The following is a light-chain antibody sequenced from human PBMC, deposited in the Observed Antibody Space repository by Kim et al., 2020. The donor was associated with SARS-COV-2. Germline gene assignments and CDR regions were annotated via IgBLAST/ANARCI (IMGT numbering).Light chain of an antibody. V-gene: IGLV2-14*03. J-gene: IGLJ3*02. CDR1: SSDVGGYNC. CDR3: SSYASSRTLV. CDR2: DVS. Sequence: GQSITISCTGTSSDVGGYNCVSWYQQHPGNVPKLMIHDVSNRPSGISTRFSGSKSGNTATLTIFGLQAEDEAVYYCSSYASSRTLVFGGGTQLTVL.